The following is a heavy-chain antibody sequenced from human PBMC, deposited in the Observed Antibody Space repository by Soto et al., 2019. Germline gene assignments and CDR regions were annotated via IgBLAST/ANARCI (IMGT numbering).Heavy chain of an antibody. J-gene: IGHJ5*02. D-gene: IGHD3-22*01. CDR2: IYYSGST. V-gene: IGHV4-59*01. CDR1: GGSISSYY. CDR3: ARDRGDSSPWFDP. Sequence: QVQLQESGPGLVKPSETLSLTCTVSGGSISSYYWSWIRQPPGKGLEWIGYIYYSGSTNYNPSLKSRVTISVDTSKNQFSLKLSSVIAADTAVYYCARDRGDSSPWFDPWGQGTLVTVSS.